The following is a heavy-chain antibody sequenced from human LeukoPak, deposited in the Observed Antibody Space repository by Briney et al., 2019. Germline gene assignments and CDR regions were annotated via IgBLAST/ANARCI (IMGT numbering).Heavy chain of an antibody. J-gene: IGHJ4*02. Sequence: ASVKVSCKTSGYTFTGYYMHWVRQAPGQGLEWMGWINLNSGGTNYAQKFQGRVTMTRDTSTSTAYMELRSLRSDDTAVYYCARTNADIVVVVAATGGTYFDYWGQGTLVTVSS. V-gene: IGHV1-2*02. D-gene: IGHD2-15*01. CDR1: GYTFTGYY. CDR3: ARTNADIVVVVAATGGTYFDY. CDR2: INLNSGGT.